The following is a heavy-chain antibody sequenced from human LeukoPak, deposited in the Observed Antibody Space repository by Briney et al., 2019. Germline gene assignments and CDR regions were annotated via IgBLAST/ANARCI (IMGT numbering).Heavy chain of an antibody. CDR3: ARRPVALHAFDI. Sequence: SQTLSLTCTVSGGSISSGDYYWSWIRQPPGKGLEWIGYIYYSGSTYYNPSLKSRVTISVDTSKNQFSLKLSSVTAADTAVFYCARRPVALHAFDIWGQGTMVTVSS. D-gene: IGHD2-21*01. CDR1: GGSISSGDYY. V-gene: IGHV4-30-4*01. CDR2: IYYSGST. J-gene: IGHJ3*02.